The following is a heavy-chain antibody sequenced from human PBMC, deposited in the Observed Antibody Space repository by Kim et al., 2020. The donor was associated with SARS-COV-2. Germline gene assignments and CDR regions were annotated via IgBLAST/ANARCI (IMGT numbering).Heavy chain of an antibody. CDR1: GYTFTSYY. V-gene: IGHV1-46*01. Sequence: ASVKVSCKASGYTFTSYYMHWVRQAPGQGLEWMGIINPSGGSTSYAQKFQGRVTMTRDTSTSTVYMELSSLRSEDTAVYYCARDSALIPHCQDFDYCGQGTLVTVSS. D-gene: IGHD2-15*01. CDR2: INPSGGST. CDR3: ARDSALIPHCQDFDY. J-gene: IGHJ4*02.